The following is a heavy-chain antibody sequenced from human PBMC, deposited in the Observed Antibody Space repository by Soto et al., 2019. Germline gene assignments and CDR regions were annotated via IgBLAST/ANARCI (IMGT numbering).Heavy chain of an antibody. Sequence: GASVKVSCKASGYTFTSYCISWVRQAPGQGLEWMGWISAYNGNTNYAQKLQGRVTMTTDTSTSTAYMELRSLRSDDTAVYYCARVRYSNYGDYYYYMDVWGKGTTVTVSS. CDR3: ARVRYSNYGDYYYYMDV. CDR2: ISAYNGNT. J-gene: IGHJ6*03. D-gene: IGHD4-4*01. CDR1: GYTFTSYC. V-gene: IGHV1-18*01.